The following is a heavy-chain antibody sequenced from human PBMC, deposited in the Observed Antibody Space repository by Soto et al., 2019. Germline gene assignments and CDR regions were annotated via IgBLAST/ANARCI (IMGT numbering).Heavy chain of an antibody. CDR3: ARIDPYDLMDV. J-gene: IGHJ6*02. D-gene: IGHD3-22*01. V-gene: IGHV3-48*01. CDR1: GFRLSGYS. CDR2: ISSSGNTI. Sequence: LRFSCEGSGFRLSGYSVNWVRQAPGKGLEWLSFISSSGNTIYYADSVKGRFTVSRDKARNSVSLEMSSLRGDDTAVYYCARIDPYDLMDVWGQGTTVTVSS.